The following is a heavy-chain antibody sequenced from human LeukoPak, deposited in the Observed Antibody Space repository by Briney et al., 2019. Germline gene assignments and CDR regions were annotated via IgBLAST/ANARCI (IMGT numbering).Heavy chain of an antibody. V-gene: IGHV4-39*02. Sequence: SETLPLTCTVSGGSISSRSYYWGWIRQPPGKGLEWIGTMYRSGITYYNPSLQSRVTISVDTSKNQFSLRLRSVTAADMGIYYCATDSGGNSDSWGQGTLVTVSS. CDR1: GGSISSRSYY. CDR2: MYRSGIT. J-gene: IGHJ4*02. CDR3: ATDSGGNSDS. D-gene: IGHD3-10*01.